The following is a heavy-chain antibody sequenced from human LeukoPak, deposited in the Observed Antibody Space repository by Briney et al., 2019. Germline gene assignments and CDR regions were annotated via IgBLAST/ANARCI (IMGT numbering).Heavy chain of an antibody. Sequence: GGSLRLSCAASGFTFSSYWMHWVRQAPGKGLVWVSRLISDGSSASYADSVKGRFTISRDNTENTLYLQMNSLRAEDTAVYYCVRDSRYCPDVWGQGTTVTVSS. CDR1: GFTFSSYW. D-gene: IGHD2-8*02. CDR3: VRDSRYCPDV. CDR2: LISDGSSA. V-gene: IGHV3-74*01. J-gene: IGHJ6*02.